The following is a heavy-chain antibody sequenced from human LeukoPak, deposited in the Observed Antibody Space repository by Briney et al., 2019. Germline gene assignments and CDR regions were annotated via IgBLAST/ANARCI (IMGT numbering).Heavy chain of an antibody. CDR2: IRYDGSNT. D-gene: IGHD3-9*01. CDR1: GFSFSDYD. CDR3: ARGVELTGYSDY. J-gene: IGHJ4*02. Sequence: GGSLRLSCAASGFSFSDYDIHWVRLAPGKGLEWVTFIRYDGSNTYAESVKGRFTISRDNSKNTVYLQMNSLRAEDTAVYYCARGVELTGYSDYWGRGTLVTVSS. V-gene: IGHV3-30*02.